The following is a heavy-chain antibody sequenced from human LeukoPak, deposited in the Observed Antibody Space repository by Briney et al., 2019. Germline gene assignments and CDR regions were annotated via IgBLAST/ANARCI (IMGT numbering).Heavy chain of an antibody. V-gene: IGHV3-30*18. Sequence: PGGSLRLSCAASGFTFSSYGMHWVRQAPGKGLEWVALISYDGSNKYYADSVKGRFTISRDNSKNTLSLQMNSLRAEDTGVYYCAKAGSSGWYWGDYWGQGTLVTVSS. J-gene: IGHJ4*02. CDR2: ISYDGSNK. CDR3: AKAGSSGWYWGDY. D-gene: IGHD6-19*01. CDR1: GFTFSSYG.